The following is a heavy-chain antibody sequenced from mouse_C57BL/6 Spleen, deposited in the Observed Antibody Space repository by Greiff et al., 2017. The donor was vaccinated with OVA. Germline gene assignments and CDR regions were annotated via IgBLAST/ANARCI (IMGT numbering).Heavy chain of an antibody. CDR1: GYTFTDYY. Sequence: EVQLQQSGPELVKPGASVKISCKASGYTFTDYYMNWVKQSHGKSLEWIGDINPNNGGTSYNQKFKGKATLTVDKSSSTAYMELRSLTSEDSAVYYCARAGSYGSTFDVWGTGTTVTVSS. J-gene: IGHJ1*03. D-gene: IGHD1-1*01. CDR3: ARAGSYGSTFDV. V-gene: IGHV1-26*01. CDR2: INPNNGGT.